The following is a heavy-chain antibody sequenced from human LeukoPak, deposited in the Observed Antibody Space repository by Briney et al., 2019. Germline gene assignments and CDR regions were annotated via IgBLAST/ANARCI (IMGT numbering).Heavy chain of an antibody. J-gene: IGHJ6*03. V-gene: IGHV4-61*02. CDR1: GGSISSGSYY. CDR2: IYTSGST. D-gene: IGHD3-10*01. Sequence: SETLSLTCTVSGGSISSGSYYWSWIRQPAGKGLEWIGRIYTSGSTNYNPSLKSRVTISVDTSKNQFSLKLSSVTAADTAVYYCARDIYGSGSYDYMDVWGKGTTVTVSS. CDR3: ARDIYGSGSYDYMDV.